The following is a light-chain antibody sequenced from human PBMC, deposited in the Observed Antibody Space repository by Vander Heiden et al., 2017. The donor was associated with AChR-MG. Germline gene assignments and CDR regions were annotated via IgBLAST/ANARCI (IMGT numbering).Light chain of an antibody. V-gene: IGLV1-40*01. CDR1: SSNIGAGYD. CDR3: QYYDSSLSGVV. CDR2: GNS. J-gene: IGLJ2*01. Sequence: QSVLTQPPSVSGAPGQRVTISCTGSSSNIGAGYDVHWYQQLPGTAPKRLIVGNSNRPSGVPDRFSGYKSGTYASLEITGLQAEDEADDYCQYYDSSLSGVVFGGGTKLTVL.